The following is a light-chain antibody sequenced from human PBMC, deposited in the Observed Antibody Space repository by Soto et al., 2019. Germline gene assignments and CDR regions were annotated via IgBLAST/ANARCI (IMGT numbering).Light chain of an antibody. Sequence: EIVMTQSPATLSVSPGGRATLSCRASQSVGGNLAWYQKKPGQAPRLLFYSASTRATDVPARFSGSGSGTEFTLTISSLQSEDFAVYYCQHYNDWPPGVTFGPGTKVDVK. J-gene: IGKJ3*01. CDR2: SAS. V-gene: IGKV3-15*01. CDR3: QHYNDWPPGVT. CDR1: QSVGGN.